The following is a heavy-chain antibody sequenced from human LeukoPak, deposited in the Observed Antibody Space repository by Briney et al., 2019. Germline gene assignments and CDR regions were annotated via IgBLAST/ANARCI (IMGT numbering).Heavy chain of an antibody. V-gene: IGHV3-23*01. CDR3: AELGITMIGGV. J-gene: IGHJ6*04. Sequence: GGSLRLSCAASGFTFSSYAMSWVRQAPGKGLEWVSDINGSGGSTYYADSVKGRFTISRDNSKNSLYLQMNSLRAEDTAVYYCAELGITMIGGVWGKGTTVTISS. CDR2: INGSGGST. CDR1: GFTFSSYA. D-gene: IGHD3-10*02.